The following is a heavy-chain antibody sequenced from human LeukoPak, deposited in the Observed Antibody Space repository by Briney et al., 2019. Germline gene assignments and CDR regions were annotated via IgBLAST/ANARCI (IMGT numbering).Heavy chain of an antibody. CDR1: GFTFSSYG. J-gene: IGHJ6*03. CDR3: AKGPASYYYYYMDV. D-gene: IGHD2-2*01. Sequence: GGSLRLSCAASGFTFSSYGMHWVRQAPGKGLGWVAFIRYDGGNKYYADSVKGRFTISRDNSKNTLYLQMNSLRAEDTAVYYCAKGPASYYYYYMDVWGKGTTVTISS. V-gene: IGHV3-30*02. CDR2: IRYDGGNK.